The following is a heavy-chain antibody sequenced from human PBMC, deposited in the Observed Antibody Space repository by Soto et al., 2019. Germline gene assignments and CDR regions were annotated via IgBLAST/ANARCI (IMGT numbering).Heavy chain of an antibody. V-gene: IGHV3-11*06. J-gene: IGHJ4*02. CDR1: GLTLSDHY. CDR3: VKSGDNYNLLDY. D-gene: IGHD1-1*01. CDR2: SSNSGSFT. Sequence: GGSLRLSCAASGLTLSDHYISWIRQAPWKGLEWIGYSSNSGSFTRYADSVKGRFSISRDNAKSSLYLQISSLRGDDTATYYCVKSGDNYNLLDYWGQGTPVTVSS.